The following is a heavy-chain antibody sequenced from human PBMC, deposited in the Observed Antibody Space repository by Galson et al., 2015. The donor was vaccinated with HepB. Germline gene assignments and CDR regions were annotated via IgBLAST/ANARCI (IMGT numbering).Heavy chain of an antibody. J-gene: IGHJ3*02. CDR2: INADGTET. D-gene: IGHD3-10*01. V-gene: IGHV3-74*01. CDR1: GFIFSGYW. CDR3: VRGGTGYAFDN. Sequence: SLRLSCAASGFIFSGYWMHWVRQVPGKGLLWVSHINADGTETHYVDSVKGRFTISRDNAWNTLYLQMNSLRVEDTAMYFCVRGGTGYAFDNWGRGTLVTVSS.